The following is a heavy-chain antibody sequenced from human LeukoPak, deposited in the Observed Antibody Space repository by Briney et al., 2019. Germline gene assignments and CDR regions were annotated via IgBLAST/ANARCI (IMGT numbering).Heavy chain of an antibody. J-gene: IGHJ3*02. V-gene: IGHV3-11*01. CDR2: ISSSGSTI. D-gene: IGHD4-23*01. CDR3: ATRVVTPSGDAFDI. Sequence: GGSLRLSCAASGFTFSDYYMNWIRQAPGKGLEWVSCISSSGSTIYYADSVKGRFTISRDNAKNSLYLRMNSLRAENTAVCYCATRVVTPSGDAFDIWGQGTMVTVSS. CDR1: GFTFSDYY.